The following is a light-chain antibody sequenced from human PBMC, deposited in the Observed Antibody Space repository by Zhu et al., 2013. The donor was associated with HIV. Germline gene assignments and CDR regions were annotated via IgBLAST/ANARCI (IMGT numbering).Light chain of an antibody. V-gene: IGKV1-39*01. Sequence: DIQMTQSPSSLSASVGDRVTITCRASQDITNYLNWYQQKPGKAPTLLVYAASTTQSGVPSRFSGSGSGTDFTLTISSLQPEDFATYYCQQSHSPPLTFGGGTNVEV. CDR2: AAS. J-gene: IGKJ4*01. CDR3: QQSHSPPLT. CDR1: QDITNY.